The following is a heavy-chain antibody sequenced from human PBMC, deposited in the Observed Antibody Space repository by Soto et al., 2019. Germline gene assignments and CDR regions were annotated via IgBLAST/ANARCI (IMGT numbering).Heavy chain of an antibody. CDR3: ARELWFGELFLDYYYYGMDV. CDR2: IWYDGSNK. Sequence: QVQLVESGGGVVQPGRSLRLSCAASGFTFSSYGMHWVRQAPGKGLEWVAVIWYDGSNKYYADSVKGRFTISRDNSKNTLYLQMNSLRAEDTAVYYCARELWFGELFLDYYYYGMDVWGQGTTVPVSS. V-gene: IGHV3-33*01. CDR1: GFTFSSYG. J-gene: IGHJ6*02. D-gene: IGHD3-10*01.